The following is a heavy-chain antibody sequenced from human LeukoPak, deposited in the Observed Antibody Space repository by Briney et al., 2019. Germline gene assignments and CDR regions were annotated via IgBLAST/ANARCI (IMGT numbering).Heavy chain of an antibody. CDR1: GYTFTGYY. D-gene: IGHD6-19*01. J-gene: IGHJ4*02. V-gene: IGHV1-2*02. CDR2: INPNSGDT. Sequence: ASVKVSCKTSGYTFTGYYIHWVRQAPGQGLVWMGWINPNSGDTNSAQKFQGRVTMTRDTSSSTAYMELRRLTYDDTAVYYCARAMGGIVVAARPYWGQGTLVTVSS. CDR3: ARAMGGIVVAARPY.